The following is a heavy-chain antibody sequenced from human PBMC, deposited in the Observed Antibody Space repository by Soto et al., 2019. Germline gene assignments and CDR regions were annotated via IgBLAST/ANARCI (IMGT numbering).Heavy chain of an antibody. CDR2: IYPGDSDT. CDR1: GYSFTSYW. J-gene: IGHJ6*02. CDR3: ARDGAADIVVVPAAIGRHYYYGMDV. D-gene: IGHD2-2*01. V-gene: IGHV5-51*01. Sequence: GESLKISCKGSGYSFTSYWIGWVRQMPGKGLEWMGIIYPGDSDTRYSPSFQGQVTISADKSISTPYLQWSSLKASDTAMYYCARDGAADIVVVPAAIGRHYYYGMDVWGQGTTVTVSS.